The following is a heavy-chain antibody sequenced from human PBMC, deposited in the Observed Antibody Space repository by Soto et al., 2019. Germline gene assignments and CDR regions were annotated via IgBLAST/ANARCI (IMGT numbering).Heavy chain of an antibody. V-gene: IGHV4-34*01. Sequence: LSLTCAVYGGSFSGYYWSWIRQPPGKGLEWIGEINHSGSTNYNPSLKSRVTISVDTSKNQFSLKLSSVTAADTAVYYCARGDYSNWYYYYGMDVWGQGTTVTVSS. D-gene: IGHD4-4*01. J-gene: IGHJ6*02. CDR3: ARGDYSNWYYYYGMDV. CDR2: INHSGST. CDR1: GGSFSGYY.